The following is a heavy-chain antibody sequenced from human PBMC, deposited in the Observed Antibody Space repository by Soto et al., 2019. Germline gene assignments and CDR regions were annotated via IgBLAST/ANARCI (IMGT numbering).Heavy chain of an antibody. V-gene: IGHV3-23*01. CDR3: AKGGGVVVPAAITYYYYGMEV. J-gene: IGHJ6*01. Sequence: GSLRLSCASSVFTFSSYAMSWVRQAPGKWLEWVSAISGSGGSTYYADSVKGRFTISRDNSKNTLYLQMNSLRAEDTAVYYCAKGGGVVVPAAITYYYYGMEVWGQGTTVPVSS. CDR1: VFTFSSYA. CDR2: ISGSGGST. D-gene: IGHD2-2*01.